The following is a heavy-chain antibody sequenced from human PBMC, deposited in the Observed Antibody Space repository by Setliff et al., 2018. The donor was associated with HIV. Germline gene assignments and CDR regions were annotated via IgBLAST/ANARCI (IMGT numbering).Heavy chain of an antibody. CDR2: IYYNGNTYYYGGST. CDR3: ARHDTEYSSYPIDY. Sequence: SETLSLTCTVSGGSIGSSDYYWGWIRQPPGKGLEWVGSIYYNGNTYYYGGSTYYNPSLKSRVTISVDTSKNQFSLKLSSVTAADTAVYYCARHDTEYSSYPIDYWGQGNLVTVSS. CDR1: GGSIGSSDYY. D-gene: IGHD6-6*01. J-gene: IGHJ4*02. V-gene: IGHV4-39*01.